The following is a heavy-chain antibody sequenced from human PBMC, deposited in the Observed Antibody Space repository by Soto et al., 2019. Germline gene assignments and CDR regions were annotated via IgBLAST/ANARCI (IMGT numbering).Heavy chain of an antibody. J-gene: IGHJ6*02. CDR1: GGSISSHY. CDR3: ARDGREASGMDV. Sequence: QVQLQESGPGLVRPSETLSLTCTVSGGSISSHYWSWVRQAPGKGLEWIGHSYYRGSTNYNPSLRSRSTISVDASKSQFSLKLNSVTTADTAVYYCARDGREASGMDVWGQGTKVTVSS. D-gene: IGHD1-26*01. V-gene: IGHV4-59*11. CDR2: SYYRGST.